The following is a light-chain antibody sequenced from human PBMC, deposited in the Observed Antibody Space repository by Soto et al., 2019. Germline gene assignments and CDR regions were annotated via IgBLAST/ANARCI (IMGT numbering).Light chain of an antibody. CDR1: QSISSW. CDR3: QQYNSYSLT. CDR2: DAS. Sequence: DIQMTQSPSTMSASVGARVTITCRARQSISSWLAWDQQKPGKAPKLLIYDASSLESGVPSRFSGSGSGTEFTLTISSLQPDDFATYYCQQYNSYSLTFGQGTKVDIK. V-gene: IGKV1-5*01. J-gene: IGKJ1*01.